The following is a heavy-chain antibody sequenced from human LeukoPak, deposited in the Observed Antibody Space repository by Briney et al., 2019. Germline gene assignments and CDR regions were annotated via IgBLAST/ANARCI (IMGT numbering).Heavy chain of an antibody. D-gene: IGHD3-3*01. V-gene: IGHV4-59*01. CDR3: ARFLYDFWSGYFWFDP. J-gene: IGHJ5*02. CDR2: IYYSGST. CDR1: GGSISSYY. Sequence: PPETLSLTCTVSGGSISSYYWSWIRQPPGKGLEWIGYIYYSGSTNYNPSLKSRVTISVDASKNQFSLKLSSVTAADTAVYYCARFLYDFWSGYFWFDPWGQGTLVTVSS.